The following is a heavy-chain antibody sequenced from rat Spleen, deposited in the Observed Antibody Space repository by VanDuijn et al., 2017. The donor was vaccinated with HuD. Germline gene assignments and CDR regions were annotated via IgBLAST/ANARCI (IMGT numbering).Heavy chain of an antibody. Sequence: EVQLVESGGGLVQPGRSLKLSCAASGFTFNNYGMHWIRQAPTKGLEWVTSISPTGGSTFYRDSVKGRFTVSRDNAKSTLYLQMDSLRSEDSATYYCARAGYLRDWYFDFWGPGTMVTVSS. CDR3: ARAGYLRDWYFDF. V-gene: IGHV5-19*01. J-gene: IGHJ1*01. D-gene: IGHD2-5*01. CDR2: ISPTGGST. CDR1: GFTFNNYG.